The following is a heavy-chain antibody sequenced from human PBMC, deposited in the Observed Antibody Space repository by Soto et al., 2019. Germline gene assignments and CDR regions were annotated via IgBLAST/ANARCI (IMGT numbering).Heavy chain of an antibody. V-gene: IGHV3-53*01. CDR3: ARELPPDL. J-gene: IGHJ5*02. D-gene: IGHD2-15*01. CDR2: IWSAGLT. CDR1: GFTVSSKS. Sequence: PXGSLRLSCAASGFTVSSKSMNWVRQAPGKGLEWVSIIWSAGLTYYADSVRGRFTISRDISKNILFLQMNNLRAEDSAIYYCARELPPDLWGQGTLVTVSS.